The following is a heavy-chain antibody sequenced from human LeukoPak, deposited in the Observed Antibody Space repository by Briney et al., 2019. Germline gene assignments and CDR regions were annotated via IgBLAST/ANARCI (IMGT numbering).Heavy chain of an antibody. V-gene: IGHV4-59*01. CDR3: ARALYYGSGSFYYYYYYGMDV. CDR2: IYYSGST. CDR1: GGSISSYY. D-gene: IGHD3-10*01. Sequence: YPSETLSLTCTVSGGSISSYYWSWIRQPPGKGLEWIGYIYYSGSTNYNPSLKSRVTISVDTSKNQFSLKLSSVTAADTAVYYCARALYYGSGSFYYYYYYGMDVWGQGTTVTVSS. J-gene: IGHJ6*02.